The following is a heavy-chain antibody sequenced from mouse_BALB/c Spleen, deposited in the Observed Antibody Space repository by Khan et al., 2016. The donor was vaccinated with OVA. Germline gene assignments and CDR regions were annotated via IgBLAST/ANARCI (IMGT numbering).Heavy chain of an antibody. Sequence: QVQLKQSGAELARPGASVKMSYKASGYTFTSYSMHWIKQRPGQGLEWIGNINPSNAYTNYNQKFKDKATLTADKSSSTAYMQLSSLTSEDSAVYYCARDFHYYGSRGALDYWGQGTSVTVSS. D-gene: IGHD1-1*01. V-gene: IGHV1-4*01. CDR2: INPSNAYT. CDR1: GYTFTSYS. J-gene: IGHJ4*01. CDR3: ARDFHYYGSRGALDY.